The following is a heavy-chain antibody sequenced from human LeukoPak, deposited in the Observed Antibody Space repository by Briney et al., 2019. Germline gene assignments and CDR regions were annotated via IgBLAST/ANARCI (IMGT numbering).Heavy chain of an antibody. CDR1: GFTFSSYW. CDR3: AREYTSSSYYYGMDV. D-gene: IGHD6-6*01. J-gene: IGHJ6*02. CDR2: IISDGSTT. Sequence: GGSLRLSCAASGFTFSSYWMQWVRQAPGKGLVWVSRIISDGSTTNYADSVKGRFTISRDNAKNTLYLQMNSLRAEDTAVYYCAREYTSSSYYYGMDVWGQGTTVTVS. V-gene: IGHV3-74*01.